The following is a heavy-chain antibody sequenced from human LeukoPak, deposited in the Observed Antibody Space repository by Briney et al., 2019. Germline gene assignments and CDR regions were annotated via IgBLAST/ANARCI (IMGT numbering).Heavy chain of an antibody. D-gene: IGHD6-13*01. CDR3: ASPYSSRWYELCY. Sequence: PGWSLRLSCAASGFTFSDYYMSWIRQAPGKGLEWVSYISSSGSTIYYADSVKGRFTISRDNAKNSLYLQMNSLRAEDTAVYYCASPYSSRWYELCYWGQGTLVTVSS. V-gene: IGHV3-11*04. J-gene: IGHJ4*02. CDR1: GFTFSDYY. CDR2: ISSSGSTI.